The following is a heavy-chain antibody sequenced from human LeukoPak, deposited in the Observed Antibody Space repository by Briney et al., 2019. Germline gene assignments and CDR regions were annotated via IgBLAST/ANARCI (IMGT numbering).Heavy chain of an antibody. Sequence: GGSLRLSCAASGFTVSSNYMSWVRQAPGKGLEWVSVIYSGGSTYYADSMKGRFTISRDNSKNTLYLQMNSLRAEDTAVYYCAGIVGADLSFDYWGQGTLVTVSS. V-gene: IGHV3-53*01. CDR3: AGIVGADLSFDY. CDR1: GFTVSSNY. J-gene: IGHJ4*02. D-gene: IGHD1-26*01. CDR2: IYSGGST.